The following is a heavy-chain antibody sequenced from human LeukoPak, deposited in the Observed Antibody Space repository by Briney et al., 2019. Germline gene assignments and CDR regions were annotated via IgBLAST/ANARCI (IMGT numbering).Heavy chain of an antibody. CDR2: IYHSGST. CDR3: ARHAAFAEYQSHLTHSDY. V-gene: IGHV4-59*08. D-gene: IGHD2-2*01. Sequence: PSETLSLTCTVSGGSISSYYWSWIRQPPGKRLEWIGYIYHSGSTNYNSSLKSRVTISVDTSKNQFSLKLSSVTAADTAVYYCARHAAFAEYQSHLTHSDYWGQGTLVTVSS. J-gene: IGHJ4*02. CDR1: GGSISSYY.